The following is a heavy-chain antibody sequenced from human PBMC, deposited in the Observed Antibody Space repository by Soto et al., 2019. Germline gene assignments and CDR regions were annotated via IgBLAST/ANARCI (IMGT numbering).Heavy chain of an antibody. D-gene: IGHD2-8*01. J-gene: IGHJ6*02. CDR3: AREGLYCTNGVCPDPYYYYGMDV. CDR2: INPNSGGT. CDR1: GYTFTGYY. V-gene: IGHV1-2*04. Sequence: ASVKVSCKASGYTFTGYYMHWVRQAPGQGLEWMGWINPNSGGTNYAQKFQGWVTMTRDTSISTAYMELSRLRSDDTAVYYCAREGLYCTNGVCPDPYYYYGMDVWGQGTTVTVSS.